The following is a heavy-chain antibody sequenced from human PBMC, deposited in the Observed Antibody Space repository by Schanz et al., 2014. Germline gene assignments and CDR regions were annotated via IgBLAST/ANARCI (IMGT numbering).Heavy chain of an antibody. CDR2: SSYDVSIK. CDR1: GFTFSSYA. CDR3: ARGPSRGTYYYGMDV. J-gene: IGHJ6*02. V-gene: IGHV3-30*04. Sequence: QAQLVESGGGVVQPGRSLRLSCAASGFTFSSYAMRWVRQAPGKGLEWVARSSYDVSIKDYSDSVKGRFTISRDNSKDTLYLQMNSLRDEDTAVYYCARGPSRGTYYYGMDVWGQGTTVTVSS. D-gene: IGHD2-2*01.